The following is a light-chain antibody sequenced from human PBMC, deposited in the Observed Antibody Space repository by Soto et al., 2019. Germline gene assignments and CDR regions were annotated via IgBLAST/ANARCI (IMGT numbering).Light chain of an antibody. J-gene: IGLJ1*01. CDR1: TSNIGAPYD. CDR2: GDN. CDR3: QSYDISLHNYV. V-gene: IGLV1-40*01. Sequence: QSVLTQPPSVSGAPGQRVSTSCTGSTSNIGAPYDVHWYQHLPGTAPKLLIYGDNNRPSGVPDRFSGSKSGTSASLAITRLQAEDEADYYCQSYDISLHNYVFGTGTKVTAL.